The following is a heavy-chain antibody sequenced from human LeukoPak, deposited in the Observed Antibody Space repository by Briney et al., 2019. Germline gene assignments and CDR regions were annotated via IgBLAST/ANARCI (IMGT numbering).Heavy chain of an antibody. V-gene: IGHV4-39*01. CDR3: ARRGELRYFDWSPGYYFDY. CDR2: IYYSGST. CDR1: GGSISSSSYY. J-gene: IGHJ4*02. Sequence: SETLSLTCTVSGGSISSSSYYWGWIRQPPGKGLEWIGSIYYSGSTYYNPSLKSRVTISVDTSKNQFSLKLSSVTAAGTAVYYCARRGELRYFDWSPGYYFDYWGQGTLVTVSS. D-gene: IGHD3-9*01.